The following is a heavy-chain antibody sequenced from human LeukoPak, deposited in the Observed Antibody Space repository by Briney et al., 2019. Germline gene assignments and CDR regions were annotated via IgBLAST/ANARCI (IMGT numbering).Heavy chain of an antibody. V-gene: IGHV3-30*18. CDR1: GFTFSSYG. CDR3: AKDRAASLDY. CDR2: ISYDGSNK. Sequence: PGRSLRLSCAASGFTFSSYGMHWVRQAPGKGLEWVAVISYDGSNKYYADSVKGRFTISRDNSKNTLYLQMNSLRAEDTAVYYRAKDRAASLDYWGQGTLVTVSS. J-gene: IGHJ4*02. D-gene: IGHD6-13*01.